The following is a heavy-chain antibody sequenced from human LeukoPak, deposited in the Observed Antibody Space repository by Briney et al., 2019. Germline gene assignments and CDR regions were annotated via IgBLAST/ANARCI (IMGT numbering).Heavy chain of an antibody. CDR3: ARDSDYGDFYFDS. J-gene: IGHJ4*02. Sequence: ASVKVSCKASGYTFTSYYMHWVRQAPGQGLEWMGLINPSDDSTTYAQKFQGRVTMTRDTSTGTVYMELSGLRADDTAVYYCARDSDYGDFYFDSWGQGTLVSVS. V-gene: IGHV1-46*01. D-gene: IGHD4-17*01. CDR2: INPSDDST. CDR1: GYTFTSYY.